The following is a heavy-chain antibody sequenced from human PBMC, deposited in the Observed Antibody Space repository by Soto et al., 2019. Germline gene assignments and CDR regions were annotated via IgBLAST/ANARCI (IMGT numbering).Heavy chain of an antibody. Sequence: LXLSCEAWLFSFSRSNMNWVLQAAGKGLGWVSSISSSSSYIYYADSVKGRVTISRDNAKHSLYLQMNSLRAEDTAVYYCAIDPTHSAETSWGQGTLVTVSS. V-gene: IGHV3-21*01. CDR3: AIDPTHSAETS. J-gene: IGHJ4*02. CDR1: LFSFSRSN. CDR2: ISSSSSYI.